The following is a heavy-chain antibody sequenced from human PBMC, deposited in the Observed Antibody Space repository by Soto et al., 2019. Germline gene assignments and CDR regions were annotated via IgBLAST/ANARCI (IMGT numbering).Heavy chain of an antibody. Sequence: EVQLVESGGDWVQPGGSLRLSCAASGFTFSSFWMSWVRQAPGKGPESVANIEGVGSVKNYLDSVKGRFTISRDNAKKSLYLQMSSLGAEDTAVYYCVRDGCSGNSCYIYGMDVWGQGTTVTVSS. CDR3: VRDGCSGNSCYIYGMDV. D-gene: IGHD2-2*02. CDR1: GFTFSSFW. J-gene: IGHJ6*02. V-gene: IGHV3-7*03. CDR2: IEGVGSVK.